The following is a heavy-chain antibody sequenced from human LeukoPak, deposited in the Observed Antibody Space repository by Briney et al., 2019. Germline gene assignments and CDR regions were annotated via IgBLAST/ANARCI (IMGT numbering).Heavy chain of an antibody. CDR3: ARGLGSSGWYPAPGFDP. J-gene: IGHJ5*02. Sequence: QPGGSLRLSCAASGFTFSTYDMHWVRQVSGKGLEWVSSIGTIGDTFYPGSVKGRFTISRENAKNSLYLQMNGLRAGDTAVYYCARGLGSSGWYPAPGFDPWGQGTLVTVSS. CDR2: IGTIGDT. CDR1: GFTFSTYD. V-gene: IGHV3-13*01. D-gene: IGHD6-19*01.